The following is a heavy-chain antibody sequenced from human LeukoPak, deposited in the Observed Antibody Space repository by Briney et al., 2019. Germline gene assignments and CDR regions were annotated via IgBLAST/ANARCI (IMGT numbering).Heavy chain of an antibody. Sequence: GGSLRLSCTASGFTFSAYARRWVRQAQGKGPEGGSAIRGGGTSEFYADSVKGRFRISRDNSKDTLFLQMNSLRAEDTAVYYCARDPNGDYIGAFDMWGPGTMVTVSS. V-gene: IGHV3-23*01. J-gene: IGHJ3*02. CDR2: IRGGGTSE. CDR1: GFTFSAYA. CDR3: ARDPNGDYIGAFDM. D-gene: IGHD4-17*01.